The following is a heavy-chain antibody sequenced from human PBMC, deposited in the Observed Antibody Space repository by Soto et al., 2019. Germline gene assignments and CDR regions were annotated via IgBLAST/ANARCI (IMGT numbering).Heavy chain of an antibody. Sequence: QVQLVQSGGGVVQPGRSLGVSCAASGFSFSSYGLYWVRQAPVRGLEWVAGISDDGANKFYLDSVRGRFTISRDNSKNTLYLQMNNLRAEDTAVHYCAKIRTSGTGDAFDLWGQGTGVTVSS. D-gene: IGHD3-3*01. J-gene: IGHJ3*01. V-gene: IGHV3-30*18. CDR3: AKIRTSGTGDAFDL. CDR2: ISDDGANK. CDR1: GFSFSSYG.